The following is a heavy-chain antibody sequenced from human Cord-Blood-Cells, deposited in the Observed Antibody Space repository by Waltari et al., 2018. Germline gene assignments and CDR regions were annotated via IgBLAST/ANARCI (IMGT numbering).Heavy chain of an antibody. CDR1: GGTFSSSA. CDR3: ASIQSLGIGAFDGSLAFDI. CDR2: IIPILGIA. D-gene: IGHD7-27*01. J-gene: IGHJ3*02. V-gene: IGHV1-69*09. Sequence: QVQLVQSGAEVKKPRSSVKVSCKASGGTFSSSAISWVRQAPGQGLEWMGRIIPILGIANYAQKFQGRVTITADKSTSTAYMELSSLRSEDTAVYYCASIQSLGIGAFDGSLAFDIWGQGTMVTVSS.